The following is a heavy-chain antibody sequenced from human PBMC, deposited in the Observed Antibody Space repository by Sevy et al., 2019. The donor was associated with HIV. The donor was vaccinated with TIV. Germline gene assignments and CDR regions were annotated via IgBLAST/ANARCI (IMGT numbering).Heavy chain of an antibody. D-gene: IGHD2-15*01. CDR3: AKDRVAVVVTASSPNWFDP. CDR1: GFTFSNYA. CDR2: ISDSGGST. J-gene: IGHJ5*02. V-gene: IGHV3-23*01. Sequence: GGSLRLSCAASGFTFSNYAMSWVRQAPGKGLEWVSAISDSGGSTYYVDSVKGRFTISRDNSKNTLYLQMNSLRAEDTALYYCAKDRVAVVVTASSPNWFDPWGQGTLVTVSS.